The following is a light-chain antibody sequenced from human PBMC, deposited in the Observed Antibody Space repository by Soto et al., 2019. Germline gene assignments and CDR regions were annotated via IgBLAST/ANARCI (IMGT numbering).Light chain of an antibody. Sequence: EIVMTQSPATLSVSPGERATLSCRASQSVSNNLAWYLQKPGQAPRLLIYGASTRATGLPARFNGSGSGTEFTLTISSLQSEDFAVYYCQQYHYWYTFGQGTKLEIK. CDR1: QSVSNN. J-gene: IGKJ2*01. CDR3: QQYHYWYT. V-gene: IGKV3-15*01. CDR2: GAS.